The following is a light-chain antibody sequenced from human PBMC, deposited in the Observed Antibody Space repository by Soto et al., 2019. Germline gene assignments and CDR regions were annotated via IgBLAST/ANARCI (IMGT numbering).Light chain of an antibody. Sequence: QSALTQPASVSGSPGQSITISCTGTSSDIGGYKYVSWYQQHPGKAPKLLIYGNNNRPSGVPDRFSGSKSGTSVSLAITGLRGEDEADYHCQSYDSSLTNAVFGGGTKLTVL. J-gene: IGLJ2*01. CDR2: GNN. CDR3: QSYDSSLTNAV. V-gene: IGLV2-14*01. CDR1: SSDIGGYKY.